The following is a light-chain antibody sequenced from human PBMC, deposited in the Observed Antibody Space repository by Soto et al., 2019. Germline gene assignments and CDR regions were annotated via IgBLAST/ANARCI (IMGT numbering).Light chain of an antibody. CDR3: QQYDKSPLT. V-gene: IGKV3-20*01. CDR2: SVS. Sequence: EIVLTQSPGTLSLSPGERATLSCRASQSVSNSHLAWHQQKPGQAPRLLIFSVSNRAAGIPDRFSGSGSGTDFTLTIYRLEPEDYAVYYCQQYDKSPLTFGGGTKVDIK. CDR1: QSVSNSH. J-gene: IGKJ4*01.